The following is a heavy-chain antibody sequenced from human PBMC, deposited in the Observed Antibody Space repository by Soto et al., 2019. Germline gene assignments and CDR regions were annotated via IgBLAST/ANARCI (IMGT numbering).Heavy chain of an antibody. CDR3: VRDQAAVAGSYYYYYGMDV. CDR2: INPNSGGT. J-gene: IGHJ6*02. CDR1: GYIFTDYH. D-gene: IGHD6-19*01. V-gene: IGHV1-2*02. Sequence: ASVKVSCKTSGYIFTDYHMNWVRQAPGQGLEWMGWINPNSGGTNYAQKFQGRVTMTRDTSISTAYMELSRLRSDDTAVYFCVRDQAAVAGSYYYYYGMDVWGQGTTVTVSS.